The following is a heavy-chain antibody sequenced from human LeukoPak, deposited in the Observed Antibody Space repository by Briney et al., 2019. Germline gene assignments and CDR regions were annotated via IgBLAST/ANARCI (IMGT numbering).Heavy chain of an antibody. Sequence: PGGSLRLSCAASGFTFSSYSMNWVRQAPGKGLEWVSSISSSSSYIYYADSVKGRFTISRDNAKNSLYLQMNSLRAEDTAVYYCAREVGSTVTGGDYWGQGTLVTVSS. V-gene: IGHV3-21*01. CDR2: ISSSSSYI. CDR3: AREVGSTVTGGDY. CDR1: GFTFSSYS. J-gene: IGHJ4*02. D-gene: IGHD4-17*01.